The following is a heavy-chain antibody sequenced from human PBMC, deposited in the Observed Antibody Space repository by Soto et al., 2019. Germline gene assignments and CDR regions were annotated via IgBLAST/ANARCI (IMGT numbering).Heavy chain of an antibody. V-gene: IGHV4-59*01. CDR3: ARSGRTNSDYYYYGMDV. CDR2: IYYSGST. CDR1: GGSISSYY. Sequence: PSETLSLTCTVSGGSISSYYWSWIRQPPGKGLEWIGYIYYSGSTNYNPSLKSRVTISVDTSKNQFSLKLSSVTAADTAVYYCARSGRTNSDYYYYGMDVWGQGTTVTVSS. D-gene: IGHD2-8*01. J-gene: IGHJ6*02.